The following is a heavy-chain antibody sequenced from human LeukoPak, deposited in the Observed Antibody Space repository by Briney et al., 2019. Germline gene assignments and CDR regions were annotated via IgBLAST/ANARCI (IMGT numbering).Heavy chain of an antibody. Sequence: SQTLSLTCTVSGGSITSGSYYWSWIRQPAGKGLEWIGRIYTSGSTNYNPSLKSRVTISVDTSKNQFSLKLSSVTAADTAVYYCARLPTVTFFDYWGQGTLVTVSS. CDR3: ARLPTVTFFDY. J-gene: IGHJ4*02. D-gene: IGHD4-17*01. V-gene: IGHV4-61*02. CDR1: GGSITSGSYY. CDR2: IYTSGST.